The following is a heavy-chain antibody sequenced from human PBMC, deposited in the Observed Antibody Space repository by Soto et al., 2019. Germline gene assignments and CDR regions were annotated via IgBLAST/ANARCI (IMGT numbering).Heavy chain of an antibody. Sequence: MDAVPQTPGQGLEWMGWINPNSGGTNYAQKFQGWVTMTRDTSISTAYMELSRLRSDDTAVYYCARAGFGDDAFDIWGQGTMVTVSS. CDR2: INPNSGGT. J-gene: IGHJ3*02. CDR3: ARAGFGDDAFDI. V-gene: IGHV1-2*04. D-gene: IGHD4-17*01.